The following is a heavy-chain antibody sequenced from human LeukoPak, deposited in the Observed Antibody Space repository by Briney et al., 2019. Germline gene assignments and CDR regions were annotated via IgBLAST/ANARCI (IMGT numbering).Heavy chain of an antibody. Sequence: GGSLRLSCAASGFTFSSYSMNWVRQAPGKGLEWVSSISSSSSYIYYADSVKGQFTISRDNAKNSLYLQMNSLRAEDTAVYYCARGSEWELLGSCDYWGQGTLATVSS. J-gene: IGHJ4*02. CDR3: ARGSEWELLGSCDY. CDR1: GFTFSSYS. D-gene: IGHD1-26*01. CDR2: ISSSSSYI. V-gene: IGHV3-21*01.